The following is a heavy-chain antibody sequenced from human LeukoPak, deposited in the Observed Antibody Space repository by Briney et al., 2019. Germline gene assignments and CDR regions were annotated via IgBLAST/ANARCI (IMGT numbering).Heavy chain of an antibody. J-gene: IGHJ6*02. CDR1: GFTFSSYW. Sequence: GGSLRLSCAASGFTFSSYWMHWVRQAPGKGLEWVAVISYDGSNKYYADSVKDRFTISRDNSKNTLYLQMNSLRAEDTAVYYCAGDDYDSSGYAPYYYYGMDVWGQGTTVTVSS. CDR3: AGDDYDSSGYAPYYYYGMDV. CDR2: ISYDGSNK. D-gene: IGHD3-22*01. V-gene: IGHV3-30-3*01.